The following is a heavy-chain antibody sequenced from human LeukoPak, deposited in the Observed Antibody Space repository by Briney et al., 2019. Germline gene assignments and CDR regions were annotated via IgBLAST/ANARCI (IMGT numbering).Heavy chain of an antibody. CDR2: IIPIFGTA. CDR1: GGTFSSYA. CDR3: ARGPGVSYYDSSGYYYDY. Sequence: SVKVSCKASGGTFSSYAISWVRQAPGQGLECMGGIIPIFGTANYAQKFQGRVTITTDESTSTAYMELSSLRSEDTAVYYCARGPGVSYYDSSGYYYDYWGQGTLVTVSS. V-gene: IGHV1-69*05. J-gene: IGHJ4*02. D-gene: IGHD3-22*01.